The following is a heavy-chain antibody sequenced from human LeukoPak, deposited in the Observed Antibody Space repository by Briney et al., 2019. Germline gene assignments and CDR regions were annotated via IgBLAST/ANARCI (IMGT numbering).Heavy chain of an antibody. CDR3: ARLAVAVKLLAHFDY. CDR2: IGSSSSYI. CDR1: GFTFSSYS. V-gene: IGHV3-21*01. J-gene: IGHJ4*02. D-gene: IGHD6-19*01. Sequence: PGGSLRLSCAASGFTFSSYSMNWVRQAPGKGLEWVSSIGSSSSYIYYADSVKGRFTISRDNAKNSLYLQINSLRAEDTAVYYCARLAVAVKLLAHFDYWGQGALVTVSS.